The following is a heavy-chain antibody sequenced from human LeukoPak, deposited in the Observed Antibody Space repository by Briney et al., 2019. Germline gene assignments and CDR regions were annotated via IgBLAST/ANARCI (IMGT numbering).Heavy chain of an antibody. D-gene: IGHD3-16*01. CDR3: TRDGWGGSYLDY. CDR1: GFTFNNFA. V-gene: IGHV3-23*01. J-gene: IGHJ4*02. CDR2: ISGSGGST. Sequence: HPGGSLRLSCAASGFTFNNFAMSWVRQAPGKGLEWVSAISGSGGSTYYADSVKGRFTISRDNAKNSLYLQMNSLKTEDTAVYYCTRDGWGGSYLDYWGQGTLVTVSS.